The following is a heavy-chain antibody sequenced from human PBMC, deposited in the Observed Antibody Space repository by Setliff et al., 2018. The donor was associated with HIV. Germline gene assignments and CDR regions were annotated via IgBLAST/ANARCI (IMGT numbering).Heavy chain of an antibody. J-gene: IGHJ6*02. CDR2: FYTSGTT. CDR3: GTAMYYYYGLDV. D-gene: IGHD2-2*01. V-gene: IGHV4-61*09. Sequence: SETLSLTCSVSGGSLSSGSNYCTWLRQAAGKGLGWIGHFYTSGTTNYNPSLESRVTISVDTSKNHFSLKLSSVTAADAAVYYCGTAMYYYYGLDVWGQGIRVTVSS. CDR1: GGSLSSGSNY.